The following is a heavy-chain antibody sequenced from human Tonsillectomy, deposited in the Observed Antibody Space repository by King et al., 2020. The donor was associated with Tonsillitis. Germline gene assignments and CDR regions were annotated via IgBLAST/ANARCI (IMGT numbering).Heavy chain of an antibody. CDR1: XGSISXYX. D-gene: IGHD3-22*01. CDR2: IYYSGST. CDR3: ARGDYXXXSGLLXWYFXL. J-gene: IGHJ2*01. Sequence: QLQESGPGLVKPSEXLSLTCTVSXGSISXYXWSWIRQPPGKGLEWIGYIYYSGSTNYNPSLKSRVTISVDTSKNQFSLKLSSVTAADTAVDYCARGDYXXXSGLLXWYFXLWGRXTLVTV. V-gene: IGHV4-59*01.